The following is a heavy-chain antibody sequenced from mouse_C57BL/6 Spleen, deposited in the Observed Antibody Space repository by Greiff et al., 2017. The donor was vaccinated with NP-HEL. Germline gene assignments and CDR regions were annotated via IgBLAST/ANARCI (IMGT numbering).Heavy chain of an antibody. J-gene: IGHJ4*01. CDR3: APTYPTGSAMDY. Sequence: DVQLQESGAELVKPGASVKLSCTASGFNIKDYYMHWVKQRTEQGLEWIGRIDPEDGETKYAPKFQGKATITADTSSNTAYLQLSSLTSEDTAVEYCAPTYPTGSAMDYWGQGTSVTVSS. CDR1: GFNIKDYY. V-gene: IGHV14-2*01. CDR2: IDPEDGET.